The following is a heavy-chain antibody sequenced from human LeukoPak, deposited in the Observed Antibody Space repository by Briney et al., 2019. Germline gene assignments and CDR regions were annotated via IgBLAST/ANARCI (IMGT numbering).Heavy chain of an antibody. Sequence: SETLPLTCTVSGGSISSYSCSWIRQPAGKGLEWIGRIYTSGSTNYNPSLKSRVTMSVDTSKNQFSLKLSSVTAADSAVYYCARDGYGSGSYSFDYWGQGTLVTVSS. D-gene: IGHD3-10*01. CDR1: GGSISSYS. V-gene: IGHV4-4*07. CDR2: IYTSGST. J-gene: IGHJ4*02. CDR3: ARDGYGSGSYSFDY.